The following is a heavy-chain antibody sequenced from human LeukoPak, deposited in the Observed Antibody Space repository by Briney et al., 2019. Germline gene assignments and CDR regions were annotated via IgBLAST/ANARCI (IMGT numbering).Heavy chain of an antibody. CDR3: ARGGGIVVVPAATEFDY. Sequence: ASVKVSCKASGYTFTSYGISRVRQAPGQGLEWMGWISAYNGNTNYAQKLQGRVTMTTDTSTSTAYMELRSLRSDDTAVYYCARGGGIVVVPAATEFDYWGQGTLVTVSS. J-gene: IGHJ4*02. D-gene: IGHD2-2*01. V-gene: IGHV1-18*01. CDR1: GYTFTSYG. CDR2: ISAYNGNT.